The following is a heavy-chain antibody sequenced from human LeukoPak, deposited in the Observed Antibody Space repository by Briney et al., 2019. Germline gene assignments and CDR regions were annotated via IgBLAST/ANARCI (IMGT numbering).Heavy chain of an antibody. D-gene: IGHD3-22*01. J-gene: IGHJ3*02. CDR3: AKHKAHFYYHAFDI. CDR2: ISGSGGST. CDR1: GFTFSIYW. V-gene: IGHV3-23*01. Sequence: GGSLRLSCAAPGFTFSIYWMSWVRQAPGKGLEWVSAISGSGGSTYYADSVKGRFTISRDNSKNTLYLQMNSLRAEDTAVYYCAKHKAHFYYHAFDIWGQGTMVTVSS.